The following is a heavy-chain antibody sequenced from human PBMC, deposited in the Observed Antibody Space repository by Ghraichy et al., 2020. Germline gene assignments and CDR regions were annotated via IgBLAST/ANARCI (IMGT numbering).Heavy chain of an antibody. D-gene: IGHD2-2*01. CDR2: ISSSSSYT. CDR3: ASVRYCSSTSCPGGYGMDV. CDR1: GFTFSDYY. V-gene: IGHV3-11*06. J-gene: IGHJ6*02. Sequence: GGSLRLSCAASGFTFSDYYMSWIRRAPGKGLEWVSYISSSSSYTNYADSVKGRFTISRDNAKNSLYLQMNSLRAEDTAVYYCASVRYCSSTSCPGGYGMDVWGQGTTVTVSS.